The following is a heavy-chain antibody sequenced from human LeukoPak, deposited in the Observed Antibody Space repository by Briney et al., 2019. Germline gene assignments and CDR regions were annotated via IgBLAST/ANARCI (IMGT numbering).Heavy chain of an antibody. Sequence: GGSLRLSCAASGFSVSDYAMSWVRQAPGEGLEWVSAISGSGGDTYFADSVKGRFTISRDNSKRTVFLQMDSLRAEDTAVYYCAKDPHFYYYYYMDAWGNGTTVTVSS. CDR2: ISGSGGDT. CDR1: GFSVSDYA. J-gene: IGHJ6*03. CDR3: AKDPHFYYYYYMDA. V-gene: IGHV3-23*01.